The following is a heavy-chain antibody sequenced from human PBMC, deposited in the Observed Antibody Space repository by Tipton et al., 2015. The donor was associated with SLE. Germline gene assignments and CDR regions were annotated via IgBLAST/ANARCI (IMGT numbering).Heavy chain of an antibody. Sequence: TLSLTCTVSGGSISSTIYLWGWIRQSPVKGLEWIGTIYYAGTTYYSPSLKSRATMSVDKSKNLFSLKLNSVTAADTALYYCAKGGSEVTGWFDPWGQGTLVIVSS. CDR2: IYYAGTT. D-gene: IGHD2-8*02. J-gene: IGHJ5*01. CDR1: GGSISSTIYL. CDR3: AKGGSEVTGWFDP. V-gene: IGHV4-39*07.